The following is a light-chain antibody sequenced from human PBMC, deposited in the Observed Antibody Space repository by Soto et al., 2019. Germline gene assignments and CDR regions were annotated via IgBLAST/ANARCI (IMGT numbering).Light chain of an antibody. Sequence: EIVMTQSPATLSVSPGERATLSCRASQSVSSDLAWYQQKPGQAPRLLMYGASTRATGTPARFSGSGSVTEFTLTISSLQSEDFAVYYCQQYNNWPLTFGGGTKVEIK. CDR1: QSVSSD. J-gene: IGKJ4*01. CDR3: QQYNNWPLT. CDR2: GAS. V-gene: IGKV3-15*01.